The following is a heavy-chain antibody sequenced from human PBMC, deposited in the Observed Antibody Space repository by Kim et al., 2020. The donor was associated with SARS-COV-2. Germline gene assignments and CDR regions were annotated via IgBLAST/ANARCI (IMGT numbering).Heavy chain of an antibody. Sequence: DSVKGRFTISRDNSMDTLYLQMDSLRAEDTAVYYCAKEGYYGSGSFPDYWGQGTLVTVSS. V-gene: IGHV3-33*06. J-gene: IGHJ4*02. D-gene: IGHD3-10*01. CDR3: AKEGYYGSGSFPDY.